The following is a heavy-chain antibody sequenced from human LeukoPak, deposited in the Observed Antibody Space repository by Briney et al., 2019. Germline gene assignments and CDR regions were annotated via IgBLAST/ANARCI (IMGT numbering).Heavy chain of an antibody. CDR3: AKEVLGGNYGDYAVDY. CDR1: GFTFGSYA. V-gene: IGHV3-23*01. Sequence: AGGSLRLSCAASGFTFGSYAMSWVRQAPGKGLEWVSSVSGSGSHTYYADSVKGRFTISRDNSKNTLDLQMHSLRAEDTALYYCAKEVLGGNYGDYAVDYWGQGTLVTVSS. CDR2: VSGSGSHT. D-gene: IGHD4-17*01. J-gene: IGHJ4*02.